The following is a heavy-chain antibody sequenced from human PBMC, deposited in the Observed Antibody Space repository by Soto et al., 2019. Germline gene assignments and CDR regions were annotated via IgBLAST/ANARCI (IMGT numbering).Heavy chain of an antibody. J-gene: IGHJ4*02. Sequence: ASVKVSCKASGYMFTTYGISWVRQVPGQGLEWMAWVSAYNGNKKYAQKFQDRITMTIDTSTSTVSMEFRSLTPDDTAIYYCARTGGGMAARHLEYSGPGTLVTVSS. CDR1: GYMFTTYG. D-gene: IGHD6-13*01. CDR2: VSAYNGNK. CDR3: ARTGGGMAARHLEY. V-gene: IGHV1-18*04.